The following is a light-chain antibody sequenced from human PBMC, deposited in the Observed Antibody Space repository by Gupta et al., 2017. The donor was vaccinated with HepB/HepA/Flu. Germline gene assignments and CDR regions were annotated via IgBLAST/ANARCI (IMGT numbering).Light chain of an antibody. V-gene: IGKV1-39*01. CDR1: QSINAY. Sequence: DIQMTQSPSSLSASVGDRVTITCRPSQSINAYLNWYQQKPGKAPRLLIYAASSLQSGVPSRFSGSGSGTDFILTITRLQPEDFATYYCQQSDSTPYTFGQGTRMEIK. J-gene: IGKJ2*01. CDR3: QQSDSTPYT. CDR2: AAS.